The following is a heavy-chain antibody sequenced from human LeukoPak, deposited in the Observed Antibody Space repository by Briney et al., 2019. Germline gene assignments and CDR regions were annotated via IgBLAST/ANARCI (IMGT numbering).Heavy chain of an antibody. V-gene: IGHV3-21*01. J-gene: IGHJ4*02. CDR2: IRSSSSYI. D-gene: IGHD2-21*01. CDR3: ARSTVATCCGGEDH. CDR1: GFTFSSYS. Sequence: GGSLRLSCAASGFTFSSYSMHWVRQAPGEGLEWVSSIRSSSSYIYYADSVKGRFTISRDNAKNSLYLQMNSLRAEDTAVYYCARSTVATCCGGEDHWGQGTLVTVSS.